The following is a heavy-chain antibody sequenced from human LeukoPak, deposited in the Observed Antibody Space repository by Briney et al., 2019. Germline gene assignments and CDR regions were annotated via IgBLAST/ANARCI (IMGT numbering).Heavy chain of an antibody. J-gene: IGHJ4*02. V-gene: IGHV1-69*13. CDR2: IIPIFGTA. Sequence: SVKVSCKASGYAFTSYDINWVRQATGQGLEWMGGIIPIFGTANYAQKFQGRVTITADESTSTAYMELSSLRSEDTAVYYCAITYGSGTLDYWGQGTLVTVSS. CDR3: AITYGSGTLDY. CDR1: GYAFTSYD. D-gene: IGHD3-10*01.